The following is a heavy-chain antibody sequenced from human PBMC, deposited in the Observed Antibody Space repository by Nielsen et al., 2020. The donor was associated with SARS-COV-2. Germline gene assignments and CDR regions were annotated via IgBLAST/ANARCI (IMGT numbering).Heavy chain of an antibody. CDR1: GFTFSSYS. V-gene: IGHV3-48*02. CDR2: ISSSSSTI. D-gene: IGHD3-9*01. Sequence: GESLKISCAASGFTFSSYSMNWVRQAPGKGLEWVSYISSSSSTIYYADSVKGRFTISRDNAKNSLYLQMSSLRDEDTAVYYCARDSSASDWLSYYDYYGMDVWGQGTTVTVSS. J-gene: IGHJ6*02. CDR3: ARDSSASDWLSYYDYYGMDV.